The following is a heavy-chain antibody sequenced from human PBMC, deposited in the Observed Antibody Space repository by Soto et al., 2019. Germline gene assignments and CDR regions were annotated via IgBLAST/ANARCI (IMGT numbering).Heavy chain of an antibody. CDR2: IKGDGSEK. CDR1: GFTFSTYW. V-gene: IGHV3-7*04. CDR3: AGAPGWLIEN. Sequence: GGSLRLSCAASGFTFSTYWMFWVRQAPGKGLEWVATIKGDGSEKLYVDSVKGRFTISRDNAKDSLHLQMNSLRVEDTAVYFCAGAPGWLIENWGQGTLVTVSS. J-gene: IGHJ4*02. D-gene: IGHD3-16*01.